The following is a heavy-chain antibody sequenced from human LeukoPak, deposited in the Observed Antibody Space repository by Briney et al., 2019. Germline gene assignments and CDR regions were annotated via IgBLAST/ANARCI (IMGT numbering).Heavy chain of an antibody. D-gene: IGHD4-17*01. Sequence: PSETLSLTCTVSGGSISSYYWSWIRQPPGKGLEWIGYIYYSGSTNYNPSLKSRVTISADTSKNQFSLKLSSVTAADTAVYYCARESSYGDYGSGAFDIWGQGTMVTVSS. CDR1: GGSISSYY. V-gene: IGHV4-59*01. CDR2: IYYSGST. J-gene: IGHJ3*02. CDR3: ARESSYGDYGSGAFDI.